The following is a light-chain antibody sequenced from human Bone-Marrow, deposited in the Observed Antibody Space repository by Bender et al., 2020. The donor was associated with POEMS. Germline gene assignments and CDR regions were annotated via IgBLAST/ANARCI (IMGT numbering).Light chain of an antibody. CDR3: FSYGGTYTWV. V-gene: IGLV3-25*02. Sequence: SYELTQPPSVSVSPGQTARITCSGDALATQYSYWYQQKAGQAPVLIIYKVTKRPSGVPDRFSGSKSGNTASLTISGLQAEDEADYYCFSYGGTYTWVFGGGTELTVL. J-gene: IGLJ3*02. CDR1: ALATQY. CDR2: KVT.